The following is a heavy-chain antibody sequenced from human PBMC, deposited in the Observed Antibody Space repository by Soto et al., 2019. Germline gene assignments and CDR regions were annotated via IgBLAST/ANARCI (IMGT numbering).Heavy chain of an antibody. Sequence: SETLSLTCAVYGGSFSGYYWSWIRQPPGKGLEWIGEINHSGSTNYNPSLKSRVTISVDTSKNQFSLKLSSVTAADTAVYYCARGGLRYCSGGSCNWFDPWGQGTLVTVSS. CDR1: GGSFSGYY. V-gene: IGHV4-34*01. J-gene: IGHJ5*02. D-gene: IGHD2-15*01. CDR3: ARGGLRYCSGGSCNWFDP. CDR2: INHSGST.